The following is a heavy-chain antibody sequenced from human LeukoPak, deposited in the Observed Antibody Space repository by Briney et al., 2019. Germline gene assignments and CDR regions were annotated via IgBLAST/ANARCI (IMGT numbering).Heavy chain of an antibody. Sequence: GGSLRLSCAAPGFTFSSYSMNWVRQAPGKGLEWVSSISSSSSYIYYADSVKGRFTISRDNAKNSLYLQMNSLRAEDTAVYYCARDRAAAGIFDYWGQGTLVTVSS. CDR1: GFTFSSYS. D-gene: IGHD6-13*01. CDR2: ISSSSSYI. CDR3: ARDRAAAGIFDY. J-gene: IGHJ4*02. V-gene: IGHV3-21*01.